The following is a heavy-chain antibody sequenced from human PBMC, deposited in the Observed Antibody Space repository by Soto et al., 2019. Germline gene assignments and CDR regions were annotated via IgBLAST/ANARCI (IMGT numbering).Heavy chain of an antibody. Sequence: PGESLKISCKGSGYSFTSYWISWVRQMPGKVLEWMGRIDPSDSYTNYSPSFQGHVTISADKSISTAYLQWSSLKASDTAMYYCARVDYGDYYYYYGMDVWGQGXTVTVYS. CDR2: IDPSDSYT. V-gene: IGHV5-10-1*01. D-gene: IGHD4-17*01. CDR3: ARVDYGDYYYYYGMDV. CDR1: GYSFTSYW. J-gene: IGHJ6*02.